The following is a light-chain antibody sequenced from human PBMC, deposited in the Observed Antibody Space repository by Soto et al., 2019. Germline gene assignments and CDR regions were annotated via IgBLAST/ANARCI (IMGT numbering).Light chain of an antibody. CDR2: EGI. CDR1: SSDVGSYNL. J-gene: IGLJ7*01. CDR3: CSYAGGYTWV. Sequence: QSALTQPASVSGSPGQSITVSCTGISSDVGSYNLVSWYQQHPDKAPKLIIYEGIKRPSGVSNRFSGSKSGDTASLTNSGLQAEDEADYYCCSYAGGYTWVFGGGTQLTVL. V-gene: IGLV2-23*01.